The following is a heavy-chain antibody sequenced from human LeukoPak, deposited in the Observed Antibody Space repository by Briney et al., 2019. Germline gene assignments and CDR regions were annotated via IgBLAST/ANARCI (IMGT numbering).Heavy chain of an antibody. CDR3: AKSESSGYYYGLYYYYYMDV. D-gene: IGHD3-22*01. J-gene: IGHJ6*03. V-gene: IGHV3-30*02. Sequence: SGGTLRLSCAASGFTFSSYGMHWVRQAPGKGLEWVAFIRYDGSNKYYADSVKGRFTISRDNSKNTLYLQMNSLRAEDTAVYYCAKSESSGYYYGLYYYYYMDVWGKGTTVTISS. CDR1: GFTFSSYG. CDR2: IRYDGSNK.